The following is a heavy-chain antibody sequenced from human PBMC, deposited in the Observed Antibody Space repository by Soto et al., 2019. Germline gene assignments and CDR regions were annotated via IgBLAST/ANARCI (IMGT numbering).Heavy chain of an antibody. J-gene: IGHJ6*01. CDR3: ARDKARHELGGNYYYIMDV. Sequence: QVQLVQSGAEVKKPGSSVKVSCKTSGGTFRTSAISWVRQAPGQGLEWMGGIMPVFPTPDYAQKFQGRVTVTPDQSTGTGYMGLSSLRSEATAVYYCARDKARHELGGNYYYIMDVWGQGTTVTVSS. CDR2: IMPVFPTP. D-gene: IGHD3-3*02. V-gene: IGHV1-69*05. CDR1: GGTFRTSA.